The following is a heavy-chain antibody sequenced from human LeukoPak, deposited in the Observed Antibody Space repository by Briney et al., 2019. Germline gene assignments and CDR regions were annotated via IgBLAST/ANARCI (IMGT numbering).Heavy chain of an antibody. CDR2: IYTSGST. CDR1: GGSISSYY. CDR3: ARLTFDCGGNSEVFDY. V-gene: IGHV4-4*09. J-gene: IGHJ4*02. D-gene: IGHD4-23*01. Sequence: SETLSLTCTVSGGSISSYYWSWIRQPPGKGLEWIGYIYTSGSTNYNPSLKSRVTISVDTSKNQFSLKLSSVTAADTAVYYCARLTFDCGGNSEVFDYWGQGTLVTVSS.